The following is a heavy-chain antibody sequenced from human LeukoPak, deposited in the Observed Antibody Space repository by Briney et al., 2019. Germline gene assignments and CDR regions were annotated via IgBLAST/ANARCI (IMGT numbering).Heavy chain of an antibody. J-gene: IGHJ5*02. CDR2: VDPSSGGT. CDR1: GYTFTSFY. Sequence: ASVKVSCKASGYTFTSFYIHWVRQAAGQGLEWLGMVDPSSGGTNYAQRFQGRVTMTRDTSTTTVYMDLSSLTSEDTAVYYCARERPGACWFDPWAREPWSPSPQ. CDR3: ARERPGACWFDP. D-gene: IGHD3-10*01. V-gene: IGHV1-46*01.